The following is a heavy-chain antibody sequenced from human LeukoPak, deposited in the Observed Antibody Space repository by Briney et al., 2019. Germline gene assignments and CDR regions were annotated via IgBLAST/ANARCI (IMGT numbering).Heavy chain of an antibody. D-gene: IGHD6-6*01. Sequence: PGGSLRLSCAASGFTVSSNYMSWVRQAPGKGLEWVSVIYSGGNTYYADSVKGRFTISRDNSKNTLYLQMNSLRAEDTAVYYCARDRGIAARADAFDIWGQGTMVTVSS. V-gene: IGHV3-66*02. CDR1: GFTVSSNY. J-gene: IGHJ3*02. CDR2: IYSGGNT. CDR3: ARDRGIAARADAFDI.